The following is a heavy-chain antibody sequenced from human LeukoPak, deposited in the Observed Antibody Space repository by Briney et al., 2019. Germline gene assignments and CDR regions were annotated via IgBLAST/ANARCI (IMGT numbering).Heavy chain of an antibody. D-gene: IGHD3-22*01. J-gene: IGHJ4*02. Sequence: ASAKVSCKASGYTFTSYGIGWVRQAPGQGLEWMGWISAYNGNTNYAQKLQGRVTMTTDTSTSTAYMELRSLRSDDTAVYYCARVPYYDSSGYYFDYWGQGTLVTVSS. CDR2: ISAYNGNT. V-gene: IGHV1-18*01. CDR3: ARVPYYDSSGYYFDY. CDR1: GYTFTSYG.